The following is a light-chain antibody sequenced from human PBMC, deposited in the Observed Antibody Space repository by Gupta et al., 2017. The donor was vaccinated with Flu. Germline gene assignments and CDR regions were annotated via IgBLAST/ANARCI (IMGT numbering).Light chain of an antibody. CDR1: QSVSSS. CDR2: DAS. V-gene: IGKV3-11*01. Sequence: KATLSCRASQSVSSSLAWYQQKPGQAPVLLIYDASNRAIGSPGRLSGCWSETVITITIRGLEPEDCAVFFWQERRKWPPSWTFGQGTKVEIK. J-gene: IGKJ1*01. CDR3: QERRKWPPSWT.